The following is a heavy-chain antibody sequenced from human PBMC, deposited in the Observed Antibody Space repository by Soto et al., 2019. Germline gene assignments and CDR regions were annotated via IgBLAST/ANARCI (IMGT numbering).Heavy chain of an antibody. V-gene: IGHV6-1*01. Sequence: SVTGGVSGRGSAKTRAAGDWIRQSPSRGLEGLGRPYYRSKWYNDYAVSVKSRITNNPDTSKNQFSLQLNSVTPEDTAVYYCARVPHHSNPHHAFDISGQGPIVT. CDR2: PYYRSKWYN. CDR1: GRGSAKTRAA. CDR3: ARVPHHSNPHHAFDI. J-gene: IGHJ3*02.